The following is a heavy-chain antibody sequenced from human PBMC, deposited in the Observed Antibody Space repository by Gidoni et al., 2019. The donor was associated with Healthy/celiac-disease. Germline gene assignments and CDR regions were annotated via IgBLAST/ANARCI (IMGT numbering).Heavy chain of an antibody. Sequence: EVQLVESGGGLVQPGRSLRLSCAASGFTFGSYWMDWVRQAPGKGLVWVSRMTSDGSSTSYADSVKGRFTSSRDNAKNTLYLQMNSLRAEDTAVYYCARDAFDIWGQGTMVTVSS. CDR1: GFTFGSYW. J-gene: IGHJ3*02. CDR2: MTSDGSST. CDR3: ARDAFDI. V-gene: IGHV3-74*01.